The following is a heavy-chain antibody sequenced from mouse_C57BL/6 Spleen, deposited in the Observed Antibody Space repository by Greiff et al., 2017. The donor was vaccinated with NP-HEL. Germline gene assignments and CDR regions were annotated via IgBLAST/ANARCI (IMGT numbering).Heavy chain of an antibody. CDR1: GFTFSSYG. CDR2: ISSGGSYT. Sequence: EVKLMESGGDLVKPGGSLKLSCAASGFTFSSYGMSWVRQTPDKRLEWVATISSGGSYTYYPDSVKGRFTISRDNAKNTLSLQMSSLKSEDTAMYYCARRGTTVPHFDYWGQGTTLTVSS. CDR3: ARRGTTVPHFDY. J-gene: IGHJ2*01. V-gene: IGHV5-6*02. D-gene: IGHD1-1*01.